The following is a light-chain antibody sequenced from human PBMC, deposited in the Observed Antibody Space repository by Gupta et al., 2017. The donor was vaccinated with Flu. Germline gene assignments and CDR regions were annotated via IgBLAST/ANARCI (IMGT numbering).Light chain of an antibody. CDR2: LGS. J-gene: IGKJ3*01. CDR1: QSLLHSNGYKY. Sequence: DIVMTQSPLSLPVTTGEPASISCRSSQSLLHSNGYKYLDWYLQKPGQSPQLLIYLGSNRASGVPDRFSGSGSGTDFTLKISRVEAEDVGVYYCMQALQTPFTFGPGTKVDLK. CDR3: MQALQTPFT. V-gene: IGKV2-28*01.